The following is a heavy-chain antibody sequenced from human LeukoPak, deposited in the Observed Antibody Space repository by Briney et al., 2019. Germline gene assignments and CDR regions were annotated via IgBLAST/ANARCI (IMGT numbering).Heavy chain of an antibody. D-gene: IGHD5-24*01. CDR2: ISSSSTII. CDR1: GFTFSSHS. Sequence: HPGGSLRLSCAASGFTFSSHSMNWVRQAPGKGLEWISYISSSSTIIHYADSVKGRFTISRDDAKNSLYLQMNSLRAEDTAIYYCTRVGYIDEGIDYWGQGTLVTVSS. V-gene: IGHV3-48*01. J-gene: IGHJ4*02. CDR3: TRVGYIDEGIDY.